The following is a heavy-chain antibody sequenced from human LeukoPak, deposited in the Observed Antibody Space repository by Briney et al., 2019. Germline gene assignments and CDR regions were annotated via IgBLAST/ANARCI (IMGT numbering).Heavy chain of an antibody. D-gene: IGHD3-9*01. CDR1: GYSFTSYW. Sequence: GESLKISCKGSGYSFTSYWISWVRQMPGKGLEWVGRIDPSDSYTNYSPSFQGHVTISADKSISTAYLQWSSLKASDTAMYYCARIGDILTGYYWFDPWGQGTLVTVSS. CDR3: ARIGDILTGYYWFDP. CDR2: IDPSDSYT. J-gene: IGHJ5*02. V-gene: IGHV5-10-1*01.